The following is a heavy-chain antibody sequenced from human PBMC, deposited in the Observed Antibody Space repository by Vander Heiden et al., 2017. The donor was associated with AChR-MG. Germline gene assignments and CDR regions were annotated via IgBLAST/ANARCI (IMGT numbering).Heavy chain of an antibody. CDR3: AREPSAYCGGDCYPFDY. CDR2: IIPIFGTA. CDR1: GGTFRSYA. V-gene: IGHV1-69*06. Sequence: QVQLVQSGAEVKKPGSSVQVSCKASGGTFRSYAISWVRQAPGQGLEWMGGIIPIFGTANYAQKFQGRVTITADKSTSTAYMELSSLRSEDTAVYYCAREPSAYCGGDCYPFDYWGQGTLVTVSS. J-gene: IGHJ4*02. D-gene: IGHD2-21*02.